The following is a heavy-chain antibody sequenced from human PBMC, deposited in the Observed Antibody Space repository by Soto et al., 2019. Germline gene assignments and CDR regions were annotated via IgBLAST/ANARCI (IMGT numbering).Heavy chain of an antibody. CDR2: ISYDGSNK. CDR1: GFTFSSYA. CDR3: ANMDLVAATLSDAFDI. D-gene: IGHD2-15*01. V-gene: IGHV3-30*04. Sequence: PGGSLRLSCAASGFTFSSYAMHWVRQAPGKGLEWVAVISYDGSNKYYADSVKGRFTISRHNSKNTLYLQMNSLRAEDTAVYYCANMDLVAATLSDAFDIWGQGTMVTVSS. J-gene: IGHJ3*02.